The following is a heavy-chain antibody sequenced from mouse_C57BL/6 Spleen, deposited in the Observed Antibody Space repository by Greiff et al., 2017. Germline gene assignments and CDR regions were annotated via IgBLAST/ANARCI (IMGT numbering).Heavy chain of an antibody. CDR2: IDPSDSET. V-gene: IGHV1-52*01. J-gene: IGHJ1*03. D-gene: IGHD2-2*01. CDR3: ARVYYGYDSWYFDV. Sequence: QVQLQQPGAELVRPGSSVKLSCKASGYTFTSYWMHWVKQRPIQGLEWIGNIDPSDSETHYNQKFKDKATLTIDKSSSTAYMQLSSLTSEDSAVYYCARVYYGYDSWYFDVWGTGTTVTVSS. CDR1: GYTFTSYW.